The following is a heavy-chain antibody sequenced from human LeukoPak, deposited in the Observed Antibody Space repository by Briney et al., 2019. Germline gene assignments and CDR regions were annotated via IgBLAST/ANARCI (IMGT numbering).Heavy chain of an antibody. D-gene: IGHD2-15*01. CDR3: ARDAGYCTGGSCWYFDH. Sequence: ASVKVSCKASGYTFTDYYMHWVRQAPGQGLEWMGWINLNSGGTNFAQRFQGRVTMTRDTSISTAYMDLSRLVSDDTAVYYCARDAGYCTGGSCWYFDHWGQGTLVTVSS. CDR2: INLNSGGT. V-gene: IGHV1-2*02. J-gene: IGHJ4*02. CDR1: GYTFTDYY.